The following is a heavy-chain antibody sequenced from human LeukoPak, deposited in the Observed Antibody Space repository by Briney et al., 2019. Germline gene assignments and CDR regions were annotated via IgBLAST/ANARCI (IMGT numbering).Heavy chain of an antibody. J-gene: IGHJ4*02. CDR1: GFTFSSHG. V-gene: IGHV3-23*01. Sequence: PGGSLRLSCAASGFTFSSHGMSWVRQTPGKGLEWVSSISTSGDGTVYADSVKGRFTISRDNSKNTLYLQMNSMRAEDMAVYYCARVSDYSNYFDYWGQGTLVTVSS. CDR2: ISTSGDGT. D-gene: IGHD4-11*01. CDR3: ARVSDYSNYFDY.